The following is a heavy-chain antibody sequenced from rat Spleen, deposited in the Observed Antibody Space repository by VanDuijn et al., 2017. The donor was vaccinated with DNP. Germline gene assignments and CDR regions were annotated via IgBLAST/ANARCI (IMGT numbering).Heavy chain of an antibody. CDR3: ARHSYCFDY. D-gene: IGHD1-11*01. CDR1: GFIFSNYW. Sequence: EVKLVESGGGLVQPGRSLKLSCAASGFIFSNYWMTWIRQAPGKGLEWVASISNTGDHTYYSDSVKGRFTISRDNAKNTQYLQMDSLRSEDTATYYCARHSYCFDYWGQGVMVTVSS. J-gene: IGHJ2*01. CDR2: ISNTGDHT. V-gene: IGHV5-31*01.